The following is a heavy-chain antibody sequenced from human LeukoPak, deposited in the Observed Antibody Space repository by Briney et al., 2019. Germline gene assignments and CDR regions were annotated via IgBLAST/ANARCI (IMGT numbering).Heavy chain of an antibody. Sequence: SETLSLACTVSGGSISSYYWSWIRQPPGKGLEWIGYTYYSGSTNYNPSLKSRVTISVDTSKNQFSLKLSSVTAADTAVYYCARDQAHYDFWSGYHNWFDPWGQGTLVTVSS. D-gene: IGHD3-3*01. CDR2: TYYSGST. V-gene: IGHV4-59*01. CDR1: GGSISSYY. J-gene: IGHJ5*02. CDR3: ARDQAHYDFWSGYHNWFDP.